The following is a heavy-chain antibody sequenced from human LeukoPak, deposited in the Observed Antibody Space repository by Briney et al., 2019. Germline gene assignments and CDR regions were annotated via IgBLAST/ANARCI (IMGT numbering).Heavy chain of an antibody. V-gene: IGHV4-34*01. CDR2: INHSGST. CDR3: ARDSVAILDY. CDR1: GGSFSGYY. D-gene: IGHD2-21*01. J-gene: IGHJ4*02. Sequence: PSETLSLTCAVYGGSFSGYYWSWIRQPPGKGLEWIGEINHSGSTNYNPSLKSRVTISVGTSKNQFSLKLSSVTAADTAVYYCARDSVAILDYWGQGTLVTVSS.